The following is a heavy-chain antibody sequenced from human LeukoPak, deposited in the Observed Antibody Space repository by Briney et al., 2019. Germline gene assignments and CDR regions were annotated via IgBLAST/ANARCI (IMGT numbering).Heavy chain of an antibody. J-gene: IGHJ6*03. D-gene: IGHD1-20*01. CDR2: IHTSGST. Sequence: SETLSLTCTVSGGSISSYYWSWIRQPAGKGLEWIGRIHTSGSTNYNPSLKSRVTMSVDTSKNQFSLKLSSVTAADTAVYYCARSYNWNYYYYYMDVWGKGTTVTVSS. CDR1: GGSISSYY. V-gene: IGHV4-4*07. CDR3: ARSYNWNYYYYYMDV.